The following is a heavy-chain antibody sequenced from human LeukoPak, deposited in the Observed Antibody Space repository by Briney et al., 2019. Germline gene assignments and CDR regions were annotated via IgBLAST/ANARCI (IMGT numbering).Heavy chain of an antibody. D-gene: IGHD1-14*01. Sequence: GGSLRLSCAASGFTFSDNYMTWMRQAPGKGLEWVSYISNTGSTTYYADPVKGRFTISRDNAKNSLYLQMNSLRAEDTAVYYCARARKGYYFDYWGQGTLVTVSS. J-gene: IGHJ4*02. CDR2: ISNTGSTT. CDR1: GFTFSDNY. V-gene: IGHV3-11*04. CDR3: ARARKGYYFDY.